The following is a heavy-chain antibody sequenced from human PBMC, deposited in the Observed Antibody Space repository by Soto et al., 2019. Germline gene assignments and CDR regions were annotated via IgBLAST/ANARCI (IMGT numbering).Heavy chain of an antibody. Sequence: ASVKVSCKASGYTFTSYGISWVRQAPGQGLEWMGWISAYNGNTNYAQKLQGRVTITTDTSTSTAYMELRSLRSDDTAVYYCARDRTGDSPGISHWYFDLWGRGTLVTVSS. J-gene: IGHJ2*01. V-gene: IGHV1-18*01. D-gene: IGHD7-27*01. CDR3: ARDRTGDSPGISHWYFDL. CDR1: GYTFTSYG. CDR2: ISAYNGNT.